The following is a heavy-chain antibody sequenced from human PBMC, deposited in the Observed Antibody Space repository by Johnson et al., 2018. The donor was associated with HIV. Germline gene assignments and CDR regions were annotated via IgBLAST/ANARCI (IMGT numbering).Heavy chain of an antibody. CDR3: ARDGCGLVAFDI. Sequence: QVQLVESGGALVKPGGSLRLSCGASEFILSDYYISWVRQAPEKGLEWISYISSSGGTIFYADSVKGRFTISRDIAKNTLYLQMNSLRAEDTAVYYCARDGCGLVAFDIWGQGTVVTVSS. CDR2: ISSSGGTI. V-gene: IGHV3-11*04. CDR1: EFILSDYY. D-gene: IGHD2-2*03. J-gene: IGHJ3*02.